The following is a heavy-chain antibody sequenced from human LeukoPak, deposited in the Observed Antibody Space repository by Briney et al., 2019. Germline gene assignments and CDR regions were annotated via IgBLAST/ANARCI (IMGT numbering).Heavy chain of an antibody. V-gene: IGHV3-33*01. CDR2: IWYDGSNK. D-gene: IGHD6-6*01. J-gene: IGHJ6*02. Sequence: PGGSLRLSCAASGFTFSSYGMHWVRQAPGKGLEWVAVIWYDGSNKYYADSVKGRFTISRDNSKNTLYLQMNSLRAEDTAVYYCATITSIAARLGYYYGMDAWGQGTTVTVSS. CDR3: ATITSIAARLGYYYGMDA. CDR1: GFTFSSYG.